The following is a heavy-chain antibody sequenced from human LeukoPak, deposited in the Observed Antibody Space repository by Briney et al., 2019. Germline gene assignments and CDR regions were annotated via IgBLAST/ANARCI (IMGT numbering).Heavy chain of an antibody. CDR2: IKTDGSET. J-gene: IGHJ4*02. CDR3: VKNNGWFHLAQ. D-gene: IGHD6-19*01. Sequence: GGSLRLSCAASGFNFRDHWMDWVRQAPGKGLEWVGHIKTDGSETYYLDSLRGRFSISRDNTNNALYLQMNSLRVEDTAVYYCVKNNGWFHLAQWGQGTPVTVSS. CDR1: GFNFRDHW. V-gene: IGHV3-7*03.